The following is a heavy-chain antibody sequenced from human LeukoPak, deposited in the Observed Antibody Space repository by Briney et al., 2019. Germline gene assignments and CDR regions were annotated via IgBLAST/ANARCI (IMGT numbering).Heavy chain of an antibody. CDR3: ARLSKGRYFDYIFDN. CDR2: IYYTGST. CDR1: GGSVSSTEFY. D-gene: IGHD3-9*01. Sequence: SETLSLTCTVSGGSVSSTEFYWGWIRQPPAKGLQWIGNIYYTGSTYYNPSLNSRVAMSVDTSQNQFSLKMASVTAADTAVYYCARLSKGRYFDYIFDNWGQGTLVTVSS. J-gene: IGHJ4*02. V-gene: IGHV4-39*01.